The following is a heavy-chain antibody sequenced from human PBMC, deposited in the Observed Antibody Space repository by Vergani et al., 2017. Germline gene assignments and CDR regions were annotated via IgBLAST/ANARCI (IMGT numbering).Heavy chain of an antibody. Sequence: QVQLVESGGGVVQPGRSLRLSCAASGFTFNQYGMHWVRQAPGKGLEWVAVTWYDGNNKQYADSVKGRFTISRDNSKSTMYLQMNSLRGKDTGVYYCARVLQLLYNRVDPWGQGALVTVSS. J-gene: IGHJ5*02. V-gene: IGHV3-33*01. CDR2: TWYDGNNK. D-gene: IGHD1-14*01. CDR3: ARVLQLLYNRVDP. CDR1: GFTFNQYG.